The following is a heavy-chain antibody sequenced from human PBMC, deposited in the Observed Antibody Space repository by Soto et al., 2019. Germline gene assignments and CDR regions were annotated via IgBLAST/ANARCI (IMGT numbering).Heavy chain of an antibody. Sequence: SETLSLTCTVSGGSISSSSYYWGWIRQPPGKGREWIGSSSYSGSTYYNPSLKSRVTITVAKSKSKFSLKLSSVTAEDTAVYYCARHQTSVRYDFDSWGQGTLVTVSS. V-gene: IGHV4-39*01. CDR3: ARHQTSVRYDFDS. J-gene: IGHJ4*02. CDR2: SSYSGST. D-gene: IGHD4-17*01. CDR1: GGSISSSSYY.